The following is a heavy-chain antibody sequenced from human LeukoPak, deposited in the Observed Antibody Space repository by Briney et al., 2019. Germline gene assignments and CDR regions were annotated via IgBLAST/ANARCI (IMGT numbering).Heavy chain of an antibody. J-gene: IGHJ5*02. D-gene: IGHD6-13*01. V-gene: IGHV3-30*04. CDR1: GFTFSSYA. CDR3: ARERQQQVHNWFDP. CDR2: ISYDGSNK. Sequence: TGGSLRLSCAASGFTFSSYAMHWVRQAPGKGLEWVAVISYDGSNKYYADSVKGRFTISRDNSKDTLYLQMNSLRAEDTAVYYCARERQQQVHNWFDPWGQGTLVTVSS.